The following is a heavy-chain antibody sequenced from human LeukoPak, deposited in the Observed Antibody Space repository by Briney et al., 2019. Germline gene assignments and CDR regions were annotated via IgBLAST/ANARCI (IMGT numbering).Heavy chain of an antibody. J-gene: IGHJ6*03. Sequence: PAETLSLTCTVSGCSISGYDWSWIRQPPGKGLEWIGYIYTSGGTNYNPSLKSRVTISADTSKNQFSLKLSSVTPADTAVYYCARQELNYYYYYMDVWGKGTTVTVSS. V-gene: IGHV4-4*09. D-gene: IGHD3-10*01. CDR3: ARQELNYYYYYMDV. CDR1: GCSISGYD. CDR2: IYTSGGT.